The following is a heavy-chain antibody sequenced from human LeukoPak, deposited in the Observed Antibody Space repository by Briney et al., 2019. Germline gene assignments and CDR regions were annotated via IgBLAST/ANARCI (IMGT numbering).Heavy chain of an antibody. D-gene: IGHD6-19*01. Sequence: PSETLSLTCTVSGGSISSSSYYWGWIRQPPGKGLEWIGSIYYSGSTYYNPSLKSRVTISVDTSKNQFSLKLSSVTAADTVVYYCARREPIAVAGFYFGSWGQGTLVTASS. CDR3: ARREPIAVAGFYFGS. CDR2: IYYSGST. V-gene: IGHV4-39*01. CDR1: GGSISSSSYY. J-gene: IGHJ4*02.